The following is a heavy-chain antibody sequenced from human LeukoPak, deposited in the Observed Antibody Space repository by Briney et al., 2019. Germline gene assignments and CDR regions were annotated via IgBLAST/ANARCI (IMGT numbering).Heavy chain of an antibody. V-gene: IGHV3-66*01. D-gene: IGHD3-10*01. CDR1: GFTVSSNY. Sequence: GGSLRLSCAASGFTVSSNYMSWVRQAPGKGLEWVSVIYSGGSTYYADYVKGRFTISRDNSKNTLYLQMNSLRAEDTAVYYCARARGSKKGCYFDYWGQGTLVTVSS. CDR2: IYSGGST. J-gene: IGHJ4*02. CDR3: ARARGSKKGCYFDY.